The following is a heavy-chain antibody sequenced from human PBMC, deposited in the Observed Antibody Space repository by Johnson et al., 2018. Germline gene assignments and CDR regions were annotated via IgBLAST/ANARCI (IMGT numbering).Heavy chain of an antibody. V-gene: IGHV1-8*01. CDR3: ARAGWQHLVHNAFDI. J-gene: IGHJ3*02. D-gene: IGHD6-13*01. Sequence: VQLVESGAEVKKXGASVKVXCKSSEYTFTSYDINWVRQATGQGLEWMGWMNPKSGNTFYAQKFRGSGNMTRDTSISTGYMELSSLRSDDTAVYYWARAGWQHLVHNAFDIWGQGTMVTVSS. CDR1: EYTFTSYD. CDR2: MNPKSGNT.